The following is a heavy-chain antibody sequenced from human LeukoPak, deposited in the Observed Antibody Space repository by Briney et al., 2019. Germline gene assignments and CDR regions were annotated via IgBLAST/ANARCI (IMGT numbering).Heavy chain of an antibody. D-gene: IGHD4/OR15-4a*01. CDR3: ATGRGAY. J-gene: IGHJ4*02. CDR2: IKEDGSLK. Sequence: EGSLRLSCAASGFTFGNSWMTWVRQAPGKGLEWVASIKEDGSLKYYVDSVKGRFTISRDNAKNSLYLQMNNLRAEDTALYYCATGRGAYWGQGALVTVSS. CDR1: GFTFGNSW. V-gene: IGHV3-7*01.